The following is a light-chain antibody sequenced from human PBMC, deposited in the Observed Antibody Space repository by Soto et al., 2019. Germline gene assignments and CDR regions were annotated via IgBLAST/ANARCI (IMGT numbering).Light chain of an antibody. V-gene: IGLV2-18*02. CDR3: SSFTTSDTWV. CDR2: EVT. Sequence: QSALTQPPSVSGSPGQSVTISCTGTGSDFGRYNRVSWYQHTPGTAPKLLIYEVTNRPSGVPDRFSGSRSGNTASLTISGLQAEDDADYYCSSFTTSDTWVLGGRTKLTVL. CDR1: GSDFGRYNR. J-gene: IGLJ3*02.